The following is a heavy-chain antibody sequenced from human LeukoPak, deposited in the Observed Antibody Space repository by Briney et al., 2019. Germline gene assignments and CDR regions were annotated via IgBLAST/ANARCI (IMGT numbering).Heavy chain of an antibody. Sequence: GGSLRLSCAASGFTFSSYEMNWVRQAPGKGLEWVSYISSSGSTIYYADPVKGRFTISSDNATNSLYLQMNSLRAEDTAVYYCAELGITMIGGVWGKGTTVTIFS. CDR3: AELGITMIGGV. J-gene: IGHJ6*04. D-gene: IGHD3-10*02. CDR1: GFTFSSYE. CDR2: ISSSGSTI. V-gene: IGHV3-48*03.